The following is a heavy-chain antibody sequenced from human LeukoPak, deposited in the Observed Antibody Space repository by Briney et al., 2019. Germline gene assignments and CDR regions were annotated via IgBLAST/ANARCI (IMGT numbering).Heavy chain of an antibody. Sequence: GGSLRLSCAASGFTFSSYAMSWVRQAPGKGLERVSAISGSGGSTYYADSVKGRFTISRDNSKNTLYLQMNSLRAEDTAVYYCAKVTLGIAAAGTPFDYWGQGTLVTVSS. CDR2: ISGSGGST. J-gene: IGHJ4*02. CDR3: AKVTLGIAAAGTPFDY. V-gene: IGHV3-23*01. D-gene: IGHD6-13*01. CDR1: GFTFSSYA.